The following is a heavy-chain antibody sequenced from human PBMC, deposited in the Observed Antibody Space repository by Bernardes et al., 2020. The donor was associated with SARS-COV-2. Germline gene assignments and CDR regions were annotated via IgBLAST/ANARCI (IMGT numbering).Heavy chain of an antibody. D-gene: IGHD5-12*01. Sequence: GGSLRLSRAASGFTFSSYAMSWVRQAPGKGLEWVSAISGSGGSTYYADSVKGRFTISRDNSKNTLYLQMNSLRAEDTAVYYCASRWLQFLVDPWGQGTLVTVSS. CDR2: ISGSGGST. CDR3: ASRWLQFLVDP. J-gene: IGHJ5*02. V-gene: IGHV3-23*01. CDR1: GFTFSSYA.